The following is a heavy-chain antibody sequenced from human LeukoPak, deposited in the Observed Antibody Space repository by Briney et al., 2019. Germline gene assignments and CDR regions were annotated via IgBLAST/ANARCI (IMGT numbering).Heavy chain of an antibody. CDR2: IYYSGST. Sequence: SETLSLTCTVSGASIRTYYWSWIRQPPGKGLEWIGYIYYSGSTNYNPSLKSRVTISLDTSKNQFSLRLSSVTAADTAVYYCARVGSGSYHDYWSQGTLVTVSS. CDR3: ARVGSGSYHDY. J-gene: IGHJ4*02. D-gene: IGHD1-26*01. CDR1: GASIRTYY. V-gene: IGHV4-59*01.